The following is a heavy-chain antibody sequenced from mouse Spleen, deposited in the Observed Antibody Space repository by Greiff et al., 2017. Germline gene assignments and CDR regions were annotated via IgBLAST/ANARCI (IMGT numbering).Heavy chain of an antibody. V-gene: IGHV1S81*02. D-gene: IGHD2-4*01. CDR2: INPSNGST. Sequence: VQLQQPGAELVKPGASVKLSCKASGYTFTSYWMHWVKQRPGQGLEWIGEINPSNGSTNYNEKFKSKATLTVDKSSSTAYMQLSSLTSEDSAVYCCADDYDVGTLFAYWGQGTLVTVSA. CDR3: ADDYDVGTLFAY. J-gene: IGHJ3*01. CDR1: GYTFTSYW.